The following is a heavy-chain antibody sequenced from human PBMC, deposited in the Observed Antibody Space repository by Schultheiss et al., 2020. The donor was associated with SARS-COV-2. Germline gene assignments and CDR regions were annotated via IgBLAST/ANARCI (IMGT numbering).Heavy chain of an antibody. J-gene: IGHJ3*02. CDR1: GGSISSYY. D-gene: IGHD2-8*01. Sequence: SETLSLTCTVSGGSISSYYWGWIRQPPGKGLEWIGSIYHSGSTYYNPSLKSRVTISVDTSKNQFSLKLSSVTAADTAVYYCARDCTRGGAVDAFDIWGQGTMVTVSS. V-gene: IGHV4-39*07. CDR2: IYHSGST. CDR3: ARDCTRGGAVDAFDI.